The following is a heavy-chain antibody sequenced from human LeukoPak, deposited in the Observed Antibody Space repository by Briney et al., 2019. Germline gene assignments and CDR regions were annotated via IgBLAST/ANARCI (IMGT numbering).Heavy chain of an antibody. Sequence: PSETLSLTCTVSGGSISSYYWSWIRQPAGKGLEWIGRIYTSGSTNYNPSLKSRVTMSLDTSKNQFSLKLSSVTAADAAVYYCARDQSLGYCSSTSCYASDYWGQGTLVTVSS. CDR3: ARDQSLGYCSSTSCYASDY. V-gene: IGHV4-4*07. D-gene: IGHD2-2*01. J-gene: IGHJ4*02. CDR2: IYTSGST. CDR1: GGSISSYY.